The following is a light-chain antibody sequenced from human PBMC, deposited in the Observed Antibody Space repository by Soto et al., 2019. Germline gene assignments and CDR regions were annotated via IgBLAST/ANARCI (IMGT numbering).Light chain of an antibody. CDR3: CSYAGSNTYV. Sequence: QSVLTKLASVPRSLGQPITISCPGTSSEVGSYNLVSWYQQHPGKAPKFMIYGVTKRPSGVSNRFSGSKSGNTASLTISGLQAEDEADYYCCSYAGSNTYVFGTGTKVTVL. CDR2: GVT. V-gene: IGLV2-23*02. CDR1: SSEVGSYNL. J-gene: IGLJ1*01.